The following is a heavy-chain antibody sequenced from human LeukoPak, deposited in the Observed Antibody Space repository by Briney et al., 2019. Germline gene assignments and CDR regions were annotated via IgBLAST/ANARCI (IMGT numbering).Heavy chain of an antibody. CDR2: IYYSGST. D-gene: IGHD3-22*01. CDR3: AREYDSSGYIGTSDY. CDR1: GGSISSYY. Sequence: SETLSLTCTVSGGSISSYYWSWIRQPPGKGLEWIGYIYYSGSTNYNPSLKSRVTISVDTSKNQFSLKLSSVTAADTAVYYCAREYDSSGYIGTSDYWGQGTLVTVSS. V-gene: IGHV4-59*01. J-gene: IGHJ4*02.